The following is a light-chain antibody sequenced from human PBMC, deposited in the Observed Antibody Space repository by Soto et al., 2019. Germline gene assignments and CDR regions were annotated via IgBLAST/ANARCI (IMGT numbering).Light chain of an antibody. CDR1: TSNIGRNI. CDR3: AVWDDSLNGWV. V-gene: IGLV1-44*01. CDR2: SNN. Sequence: QSVLTQSPSASGTPGQRVIISCSGTTSNIGRNIVNWYQQLPGTAPRLLIYSNNRRPSGVPDRFSGSKSGTSGSLAISGLQSEDEAEYYCAVWDDSLNGWVFGGGTKVTVL. J-gene: IGLJ3*02.